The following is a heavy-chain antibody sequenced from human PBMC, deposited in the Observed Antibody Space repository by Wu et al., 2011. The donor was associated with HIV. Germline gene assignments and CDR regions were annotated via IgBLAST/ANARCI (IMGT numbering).Heavy chain of an antibody. J-gene: IGHJ4*02. CDR3: ARGLAGSYDRN. V-gene: IGHV1-69*14. D-gene: IGHD3-22*01. CDR2: IIPFFATV. CDR1: GDTFSSYA. Sequence: QVQLVQSGAEVKKPGSSVKVSCKASGDTFSSYAISWVRQAPGQGLEWMGQIIPFFATVNYAQKFQGRVTITADKSTSTAYMELSSLRSEDTAVYYCARGLAGSYDRNWGQGTLVTVSS.